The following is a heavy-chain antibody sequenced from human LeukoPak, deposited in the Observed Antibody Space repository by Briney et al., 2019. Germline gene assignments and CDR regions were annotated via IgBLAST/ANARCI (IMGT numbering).Heavy chain of an antibody. V-gene: IGHV3-23*01. D-gene: IGHD1-1*01. CDR2: VSSGDGIT. Sequence: GGSLRLSCAASGFTFSSYAMTWVRQAPGKGLEWVSTVSSGDGITYYADSVKGRFTISRDNSQHTLYLQVSSLRAEDTAVYYCAKVPRANWNYFDYWGQGTLVTVSS. CDR1: GFTFSSYA. CDR3: AKVPRANWNYFDY. J-gene: IGHJ4*02.